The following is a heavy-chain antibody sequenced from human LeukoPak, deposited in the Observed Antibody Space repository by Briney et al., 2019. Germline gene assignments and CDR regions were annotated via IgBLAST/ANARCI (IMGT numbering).Heavy chain of an antibody. CDR2: ISAYNGNT. Sequence: ASVKVSFKASGYTFTSYGISWVRQAPGQGVEGMGWISAYNGNTNYSQKLQGRVTMTTDTSTSTAYMELRSLRSDDTAVYYCARAPATGYSSSWYLYWGQGTLVTVSS. D-gene: IGHD6-13*01. CDR1: GYTFTSYG. V-gene: IGHV1-18*01. CDR3: ARAPATGYSSSWYLY. J-gene: IGHJ4*02.